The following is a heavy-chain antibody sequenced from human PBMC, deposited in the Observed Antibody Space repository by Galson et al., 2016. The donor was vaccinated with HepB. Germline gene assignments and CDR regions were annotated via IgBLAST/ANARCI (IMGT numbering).Heavy chain of an antibody. CDR3: ARTEYSSGWPYWFFDL. CDR1: GGSINSGGYY. Sequence: TLSLTCSVSGGSINSGGYYWTWIRQHPGKGLEWIGYMSYSGFMSYTGTTYYNPSLKSRVTISVDSSKNQFYLKLGSATAADTAVYYCARTEYSSGWPYWFFDLWGRGTLVTVSS. D-gene: IGHD6-19*01. J-gene: IGHJ2*01. CDR2: MSYSGFMSYTGTT. V-gene: IGHV4-31*03.